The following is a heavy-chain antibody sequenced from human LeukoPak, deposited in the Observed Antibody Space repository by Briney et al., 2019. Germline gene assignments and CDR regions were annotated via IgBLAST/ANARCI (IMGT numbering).Heavy chain of an antibody. V-gene: IGHV5-51*01. D-gene: IGHD2-21*02. CDR3: ARLPPCGGDCNSFDY. J-gene: IGHJ4*02. CDR1: GYSFTSYW. Sequence: GESLKISCKGSGYSFTSYWIGWVRHVPGKGLEWMGIIYPADSDTTYSPSFQGQVTMSADKSISTAYLQWSSLKASDTAMYYYARLPPCGGDCNSFDYWGQGTQVTVSS. CDR2: IYPADSDT.